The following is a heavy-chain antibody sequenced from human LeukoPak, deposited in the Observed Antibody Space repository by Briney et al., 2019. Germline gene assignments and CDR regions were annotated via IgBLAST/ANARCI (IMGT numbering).Heavy chain of an antibody. CDR2: INHSGST. CDR1: GGSFSGYY. Sequence: SETLSLTCAVYGGSFSGYYWSWIRQPPGKGLEWIGEINHSGSTNYNPSLKSRVTISVDTSKNQFSLKLSSVTAADTAVYYCARGDVYDWGAFDIWGQETRVTVSS. D-gene: IGHD5/OR15-5a*01. CDR3: ARGDVYDWGAFDI. V-gene: IGHV4-34*01. J-gene: IGHJ3*02.